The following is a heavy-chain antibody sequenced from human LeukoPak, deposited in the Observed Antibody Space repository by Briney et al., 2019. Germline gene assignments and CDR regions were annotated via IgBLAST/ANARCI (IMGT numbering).Heavy chain of an antibody. V-gene: IGHV1-69*04. Sequence: SVKVSCKASGGTFSRYTISWVRQPPGQGLEWMGRIIPILGIANYAQNLQCRDTITAHKPTSTDYIELSSLRSEGTAVYHCARDCSSTSCFNWFDPWGQGTLVTVSS. D-gene: IGHD2-2*01. CDR3: ARDCSSTSCFNWFDP. CDR1: GGTFSRYT. J-gene: IGHJ5*02. CDR2: IIPILGIA.